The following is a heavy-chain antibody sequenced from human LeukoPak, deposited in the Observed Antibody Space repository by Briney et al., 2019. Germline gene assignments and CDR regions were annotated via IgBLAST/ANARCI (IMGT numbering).Heavy chain of an antibody. V-gene: IGHV4-39*01. CDR2: IYYTGTT. CDR3: AISRGPGFY. CDR1: GGSVYRNNYY. D-gene: IGHD2/OR15-2a*01. J-gene: IGHJ4*02. Sequence: SETLPLTCTVSGGSVYRNNYYWGWIRQPPGKGLEWIGSIYYTGTTYYNPSLKSRVTISADTSTNQFSLRLTSVTAADTAIYYCAISRGPGFYWGQGSLVTVSS.